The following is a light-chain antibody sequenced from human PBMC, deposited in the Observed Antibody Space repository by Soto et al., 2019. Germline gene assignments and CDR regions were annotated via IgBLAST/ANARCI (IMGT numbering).Light chain of an antibody. V-gene: IGLV3-1*01. CDR3: QAWDSSPVV. J-gene: IGLJ2*01. CDR2: QDS. CDR1: KLGDKY. Sequence: SYELTQPPSVSVSPGQTASITCSGDKLGDKYACWYQQKPGQSPVLVIYQDSKRPSGIPERFSGSNSGNTATLTISGTQAMDEADYYCQAWDSSPVVFGGCTKLTVL.